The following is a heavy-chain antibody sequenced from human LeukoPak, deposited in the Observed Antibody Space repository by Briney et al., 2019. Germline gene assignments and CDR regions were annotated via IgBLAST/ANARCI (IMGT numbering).Heavy chain of an antibody. CDR3: ARSTLYSGWPPANFDY. V-gene: IGHV4-61*10. CDR2: IYHSGST. D-gene: IGHD5-12*01. CDR1: GGSISSGSYY. J-gene: IGHJ4*02. Sequence: PSETLSLTCTVSGGSISSGSYYWSWIRQPAGKGLEWIGYIYHSGSTDYNPSLESRVTISVDTSKNQFSLKLTSVTVADTAVYYCARSTLYSGWPPANFDYWGQGTLVTVSS.